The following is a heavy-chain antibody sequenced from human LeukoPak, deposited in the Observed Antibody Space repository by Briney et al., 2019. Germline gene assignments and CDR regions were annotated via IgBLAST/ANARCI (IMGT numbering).Heavy chain of an antibody. Sequence: PSETLSLTCTVSGGSISSYYWSWIRQPAGKGLKWIGRIHTSGSTNYNPSLKSRVTMSVDTSKNQFSLKLSSVTAADTAVYYCARDTYYYDSSGYHVFDYWGQGTLVTVSS. V-gene: IGHV4-4*07. CDR1: GGSISSYY. CDR2: IHTSGST. CDR3: ARDTYYYDSSGYHVFDY. D-gene: IGHD3-22*01. J-gene: IGHJ4*02.